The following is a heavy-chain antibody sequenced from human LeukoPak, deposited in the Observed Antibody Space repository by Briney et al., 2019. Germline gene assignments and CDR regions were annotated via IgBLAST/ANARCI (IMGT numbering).Heavy chain of an antibody. D-gene: IGHD1-7*01. Sequence: SETLSLTCTVSGGSISSYYWSWIRQPPGKGLEWIGYIYYSGSTNYNPSLKSRVTVSVDTSKNQFSLKLSSVTAADTAVHYCARLSITGTGDYWGQGTLVTVSS. J-gene: IGHJ4*02. CDR3: ARLSITGTGDY. CDR1: GGSISSYY. V-gene: IGHV4-59*08. CDR2: IYYSGST.